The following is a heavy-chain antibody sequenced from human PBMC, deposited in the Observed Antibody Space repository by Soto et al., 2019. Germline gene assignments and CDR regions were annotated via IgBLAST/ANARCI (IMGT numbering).Heavy chain of an antibody. D-gene: IGHD5-12*01. CDR1: GCAISSINW. Sequence: QVQLQQSGPGLVKPSGTLSLTCAVSGCAISSINWWSWVRQPPGKGLDWIGEIYHSGSTNYNPSLKSRVTRSVDKSKNQFSLKLSSVTAADTAVYYCARGDSGYDPLDYGGQGTMVTVSS. J-gene: IGHJ4*02. V-gene: IGHV4-4*02. CDR3: ARGDSGYDPLDY. CDR2: IYHSGST.